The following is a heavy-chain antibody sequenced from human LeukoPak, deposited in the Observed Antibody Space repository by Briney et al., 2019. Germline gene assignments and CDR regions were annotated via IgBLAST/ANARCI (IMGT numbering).Heavy chain of an antibody. CDR3: AKSWDAFDF. V-gene: IGHV3-66*01. D-gene: IGHD3-10*01. CDR1: GFTVSNNY. Sequence: GGSLRLSCAASGFTVSNNYMSWVRQAPGMGLEWVSIIYSGGSTYYADSVKGRFTISRDNSKNTLYLQMNTLRAEDTAVYYCAKSWDAFDFWGQGTMVTVSS. CDR2: IYSGGST. J-gene: IGHJ3*01.